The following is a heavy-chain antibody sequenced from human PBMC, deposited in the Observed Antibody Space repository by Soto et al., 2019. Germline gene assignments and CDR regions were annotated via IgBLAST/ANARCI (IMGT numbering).Heavy chain of an antibody. CDR1: GFSLSTSGVG. CDR3: VHRVDPGIADP. CDR2: IYWDDDK. J-gene: IGHJ5*02. D-gene: IGHD6-13*01. Sequence: QITLKESGPTLVKPTQTLTLTCTFSGFSLSTSGVGVGWIRQPPGKALEWLALIYWDDDKRYNPSLKSRLTITKDTSKNQVVLTMTNMDPVDTATYYCVHRVDPGIADPWGQGTLVTVSS. V-gene: IGHV2-5*02.